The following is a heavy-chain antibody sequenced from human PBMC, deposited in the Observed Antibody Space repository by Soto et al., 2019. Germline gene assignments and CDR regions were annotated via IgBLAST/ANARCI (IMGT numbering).Heavy chain of an antibody. CDR1: GFTFSSYW. CDR3: AREHRSIAARPARFDY. CDR2: IKQDGSEK. D-gene: IGHD6-6*01. J-gene: IGHJ4*02. Sequence: EVQLVESGGGLVQPGGSLRLSCAASGFTFSSYWMSWVRQAPGKGLEWVANIKQDGSEKYYVDSVKGRFTISRDNAKNSLYLQMNSLRAEDTAVYYCAREHRSIAARPARFDYWGQGTLVTVSS. V-gene: IGHV3-7*03.